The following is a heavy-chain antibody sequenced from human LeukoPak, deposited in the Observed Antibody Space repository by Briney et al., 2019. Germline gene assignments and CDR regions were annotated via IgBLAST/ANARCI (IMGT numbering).Heavy chain of an antibody. V-gene: IGHV4-59*01. CDR1: ARSIGTYY. Sequence: SETLSLTCTVSARSIGTYYWSWIRQPPGKVMEWIGYIYYSGSTNYNASLKSRVTISVDTSKNQVSLKLSSVTAADTGVYYWAIVVGLIGLFVPWGQGTLVTASS. D-gene: IGHD3/OR15-3a*01. J-gene: IGHJ5*02. CDR3: AIVVGLIGLFVP. CDR2: IYYSGST.